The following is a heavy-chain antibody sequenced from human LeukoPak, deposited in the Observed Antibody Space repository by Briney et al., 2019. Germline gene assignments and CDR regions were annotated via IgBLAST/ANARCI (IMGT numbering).Heavy chain of an antibody. CDR1: GFTFSSYS. J-gene: IGHJ4*02. Sequence: PGGSLRLSCAASGFTFSSYSMNWVRQAPGKGLEWVSYISSSSTIHYADSVKGRFTISRDNAKNSLYLQMNSLRDEDTAVYYCARELELLDDYWGQGTLVTVSS. D-gene: IGHD1-7*01. V-gene: IGHV3-48*02. CDR3: ARELELLDDY. CDR2: ISSSSTI.